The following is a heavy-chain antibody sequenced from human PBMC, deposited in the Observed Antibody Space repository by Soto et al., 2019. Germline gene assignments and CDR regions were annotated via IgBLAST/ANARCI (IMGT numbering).Heavy chain of an antibody. V-gene: IGHV2-5*02. CDR2: VYWDNDK. J-gene: IGHJ5*02. Sequence: QITLKESGPTLIMPTQTLTLTCTLSGFSITTSGVGVGWIRQTPGKALEWLAVVYWDNDKRYNPSLKSRLTITKDTSRNQVLLSMMNMDPADTATYYCAHRIWDNSGWYGEWFDPWGQGILVTVSS. CDR3: AHRIWDNSGWYGEWFDP. D-gene: IGHD6-19*01. CDR1: GFSITTSGVG.